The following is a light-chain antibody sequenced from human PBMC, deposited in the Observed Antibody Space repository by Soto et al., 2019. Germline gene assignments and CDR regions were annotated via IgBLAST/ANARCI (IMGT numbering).Light chain of an antibody. CDR1: QSISNY. J-gene: IGKJ5*01. V-gene: IGKV1-39*01. CDR3: QQSYSTPIT. Sequence: DIQMTQSPSSLSASVGDRVTITCRASQSISNYLNWYRQKPGKAPKVLIYAASNLQSGVPSRFSGSGSGTDFTLTISSLQPEDFATYYCQQSYSTPITFGQGTRLEIK. CDR2: AAS.